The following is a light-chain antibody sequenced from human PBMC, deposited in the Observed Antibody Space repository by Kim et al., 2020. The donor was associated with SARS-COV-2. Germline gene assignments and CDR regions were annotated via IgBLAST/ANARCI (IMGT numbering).Light chain of an antibody. CDR2: DVS. J-gene: IGLJ1*01. CDR1: SSDVGGYNY. Sequence: QSALTQPASVSGSPGQSITISCTGTSSDVGGYNYVSWYQQHPGKAPKLMIYDVSNRPSGVPNRFSGSKSGNTASLTISGLQADDEADYYCCSYTGSSTEVFGGGTQVTVL. V-gene: IGLV2-14*03. CDR3: CSYTGSSTEV.